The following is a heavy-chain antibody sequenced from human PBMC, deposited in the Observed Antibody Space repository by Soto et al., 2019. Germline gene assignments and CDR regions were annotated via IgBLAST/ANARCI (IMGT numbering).Heavy chain of an antibody. CDR3: ARDRYSGSWGALFNY. CDR2: ISAYNGNT. Sequence: QVQLVQSGAEVKKPGASVKVSCKASGYTFTSYGISWVRQAPGQGLEWMGWISAYNGNTNYAQKLQGRVTMTTDTSQSTAYMELRSLRTDDTAVYYCARDRYSGSWGALFNYWGQGTLVTVSS. V-gene: IGHV1-18*01. J-gene: IGHJ4*02. CDR1: GYTFTSYG. D-gene: IGHD6-13*01.